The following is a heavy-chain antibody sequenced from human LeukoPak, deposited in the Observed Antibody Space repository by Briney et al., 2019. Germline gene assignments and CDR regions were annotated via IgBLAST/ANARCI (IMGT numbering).Heavy chain of an antibody. CDR2: ISSSSSYI. D-gene: IGHD6-19*01. CDR1: GFTFNSYS. CDR3: ARGRPGIAVAGTLFDY. V-gene: IGHV3-21*01. J-gene: IGHJ4*02. Sequence: TPGGSLRLSCAASGFTFNSYSMNWVRQAPGKGLEWVSSISSSSSYIYYADSVKGRFTISRDNAKNSLYLQMNSLRAEDTAVYYCARGRPGIAVAGTLFDYWGQGTLVTVSS.